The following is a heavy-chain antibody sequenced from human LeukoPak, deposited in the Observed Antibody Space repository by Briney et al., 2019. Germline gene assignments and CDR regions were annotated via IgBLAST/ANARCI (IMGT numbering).Heavy chain of an antibody. J-gene: IGHJ3*02. CDR3: ARDRGDGSPYYDSRGAFDI. V-gene: IGHV4-31*01. CDR2: IYDSGST. Sequence: SQTLSLTCTVSCGSRRRGDECWCWIRQHPGKGLESIGYIYDSGSTDYNPSLKSQVTISVDTSKNQVSLKLSSVTAADTAVYYCARDRGDGSPYYDSRGAFDIWGQGTTVTVSS. D-gene: IGHD3-22*01. CDR1: CGSRRRGDEC.